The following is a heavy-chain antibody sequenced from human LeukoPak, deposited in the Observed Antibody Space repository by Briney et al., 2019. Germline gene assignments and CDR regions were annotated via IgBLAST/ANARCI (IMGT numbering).Heavy chain of an antibody. D-gene: IGHD2-21*01. CDR2: IRSSSSYI. J-gene: IGHJ6*02. CDR1: GFTFSSYS. Sequence: GGSLRLSCAASGFTFSSYSMNWVRQAPGKGLEWVSSIRSSSSYIYYADSVKGRFTISRDNAKNSLYLQMNSLRAEDTAVYYCARAASLGGDYGMDVWGQGTTVTVSS. V-gene: IGHV3-21*01. CDR3: ARAASLGGDYGMDV.